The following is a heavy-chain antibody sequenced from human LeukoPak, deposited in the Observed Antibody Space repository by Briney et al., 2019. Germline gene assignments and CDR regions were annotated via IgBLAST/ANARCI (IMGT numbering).Heavy chain of an antibody. J-gene: IGHJ3*02. Sequence: GGSLRLSCAASGFTFSSYGMHWARQAPGKGLEWVAVISYDGSNKYYADSVKGRFTISRDNSKSTLYLQMNSLRAEDTAVYYCAKFGYCSSTSCYDAFDIWGQGTMVTVSS. D-gene: IGHD2-2*01. V-gene: IGHV3-30*18. CDR1: GFTFSSYG. CDR2: ISYDGSNK. CDR3: AKFGYCSSTSCYDAFDI.